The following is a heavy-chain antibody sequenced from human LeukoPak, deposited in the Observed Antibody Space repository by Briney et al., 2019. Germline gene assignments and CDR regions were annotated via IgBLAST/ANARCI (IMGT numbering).Heavy chain of an antibody. D-gene: IGHD3-16*01. CDR3: ARLNYAHFDY. CDR1: GGPISSYY. Sequence: TPSETLSLTCNVSGGPISSYYWSWIRQPPGEGLEWIGYIYTSGSTKYNPSLKSRVTISEDTSKNQFSLKLTSVTAADTAVYYCARLNYAHFDYWGQGTLVTVSS. CDR2: IYTSGST. V-gene: IGHV4-4*09. J-gene: IGHJ4*02.